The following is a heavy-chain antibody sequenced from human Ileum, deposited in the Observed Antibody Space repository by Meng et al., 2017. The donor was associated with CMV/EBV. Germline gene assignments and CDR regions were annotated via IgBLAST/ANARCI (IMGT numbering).Heavy chain of an antibody. CDR3: ARGRGAYLSRQLDC. Sequence: AGYGGSRSYDYWKWLRQSPGKGLEWIGEISNSGTTNYSPSLKSRVTISVDTSSNQVSLNLRSVTAADTAVYYCARGRGAYLSRQLDCWGQGTLVTVSS. CDR2: ISNSGTT. CDR1: GGSRSYDY. J-gene: IGHJ4*02. V-gene: IGHV4-34*01. D-gene: IGHD3-16*01.